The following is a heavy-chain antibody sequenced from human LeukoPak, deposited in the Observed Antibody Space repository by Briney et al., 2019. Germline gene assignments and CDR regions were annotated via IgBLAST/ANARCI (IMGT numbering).Heavy chain of an antibody. D-gene: IGHD1-14*01. Sequence: GGSLRLSCAASGFTFSSYEMNWVRQAPGKGLEWVSYISSSGSTIYYADSVKGRFTVSRDNSRNTLSLQMNSLGAEDTAVYYCAKPIDAKYYFDFWGQGTLVTVSS. J-gene: IGHJ4*02. CDR3: AKPIDAKYYFDF. CDR1: GFTFSSYE. V-gene: IGHV3-48*03. CDR2: ISSSGSTI.